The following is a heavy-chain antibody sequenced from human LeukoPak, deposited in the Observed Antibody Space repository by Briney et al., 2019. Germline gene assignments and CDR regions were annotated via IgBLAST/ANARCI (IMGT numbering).Heavy chain of an antibody. CDR3: AKDIKWELMTYYYYYMDV. J-gene: IGHJ6*03. Sequence: PSETLSLTCTVSGGSISSSSYYWGWIRQPPGKGLEWIGSIYYSGSTYYNPSLKSRVTISVDTSKNQFSLKLSSVTAADTAVYYCAKDIKWELMTYYYYYMDVWGKGTTVTVSS. CDR1: GGSISSSSYY. D-gene: IGHD1-26*01. CDR2: IYYSGST. V-gene: IGHV4-39*07.